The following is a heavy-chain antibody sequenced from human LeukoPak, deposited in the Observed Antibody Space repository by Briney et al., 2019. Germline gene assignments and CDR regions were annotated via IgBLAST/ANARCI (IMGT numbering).Heavy chain of an antibody. CDR3: ARHVSGITAGGRNAFDI. CDR2: IYYSGSS. V-gene: IGHV4-59*08. D-gene: IGHD6-13*01. Sequence: SETLSLTCAVYGGSFSGYYWSWIRQPPGKGLEWIGYIYYSGSSNYSPSLKSRVTISVDMSKNQFSLKLSSVTAADTAVFYCARHVSGITAGGRNAFDIWGQGTMVTVSS. J-gene: IGHJ3*02. CDR1: GGSFSGYY.